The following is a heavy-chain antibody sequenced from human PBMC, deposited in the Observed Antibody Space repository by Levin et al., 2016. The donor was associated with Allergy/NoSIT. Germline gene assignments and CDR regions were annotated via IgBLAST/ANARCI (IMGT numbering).Heavy chain of an antibody. D-gene: IGHD2-2*03. CDR2: IKSKTDGGTT. J-gene: IGHJ6*02. V-gene: IGHV3-15*01. Sequence: VRQAPGKGLEWVGRIKSKTDGGTTDYAAPVKGRFTISRDDSKNTLYLQMNSLKTEDTAVYYCTSHHGYCSSTSCYYYYGMDVWGQGTTVTVSS. CDR3: TSHHGYCSSTSCYYYYGMDV.